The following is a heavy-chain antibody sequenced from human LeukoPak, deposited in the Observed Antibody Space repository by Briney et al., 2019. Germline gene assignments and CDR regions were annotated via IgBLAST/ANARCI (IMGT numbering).Heavy chain of an antibody. V-gene: IGHV1-24*01. CDR1: GYTLTELS. D-gene: IGHD3-10*01. CDR2: FDPEDGET. Sequence: GASVKVSCNVSGYTLTELSMHWVRQAPGKGLEWMGGFDPEDGETIYAQKFQGRVTMTEDTSTDTAYMELSSLRSEDTAVYYCAADHAIRADVGVYWGQGTLVTVSS. J-gene: IGHJ4*02. CDR3: AADHAIRADVGVY.